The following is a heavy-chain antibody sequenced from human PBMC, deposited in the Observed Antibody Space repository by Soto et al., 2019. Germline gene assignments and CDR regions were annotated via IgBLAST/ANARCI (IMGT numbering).Heavy chain of an antibody. CDR1: GYTFERDY. Sequence: CKGSGYTFERDYMPGVRQAPGQGLEWMGWINPNSGGTNYAQKFQGWVTRTRDTSISTAYMELSRLRSDDTAVYYCARGVRVTRIFDYWGQGTLVTVSS. CDR2: INPNSGGT. V-gene: IGHV1-2*04. D-gene: IGHD4-17*01. CDR3: ARGVRVTRIFDY. J-gene: IGHJ4*02.